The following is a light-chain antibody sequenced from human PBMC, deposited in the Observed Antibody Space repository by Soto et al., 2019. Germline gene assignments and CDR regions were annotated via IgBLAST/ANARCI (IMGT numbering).Light chain of an antibody. CDR3: QQYNYWPPTT. J-gene: IGKJ5*01. Sequence: EIVMTQSPATLSVSPGERATLSCRASQSVSSNLAWFQQKPGQAPRLLIYDASTRATGIPARFSGSGSGTEFTLTISSLQSEDFAVYYCQQYNYWPPTTFGQGTRLEIK. V-gene: IGKV3-15*01. CDR1: QSVSSN. CDR2: DAS.